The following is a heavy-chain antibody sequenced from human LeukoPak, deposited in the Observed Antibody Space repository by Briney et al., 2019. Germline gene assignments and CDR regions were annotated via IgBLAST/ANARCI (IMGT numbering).Heavy chain of an antibody. CDR2: IYYSGST. Sequence: PSETLSLTCTVSGGSISSYYWSWIRQLPGKGLEWIGYIYYSGSTNYNPSLKSRVTISVDTSKNQFSLKLSSVTAADTAVYYCAREGRWPTEGYFDYWGQGTLVTVSS. CDR3: AREGRWPTEGYFDY. CDR1: GGSISSYY. D-gene: IGHD2-15*01. V-gene: IGHV4-59*01. J-gene: IGHJ4*02.